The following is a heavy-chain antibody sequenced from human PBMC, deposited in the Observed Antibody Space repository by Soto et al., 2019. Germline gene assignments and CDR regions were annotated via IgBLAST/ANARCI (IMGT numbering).Heavy chain of an antibody. CDR2: IIPIFGTA. CDR1: GGTFSSYA. Sequence: QVQLVQSGAEVKKPGSSVKVSCKASGGTFSSYAISWVRQAPGQGLEWMGGIIPIFGTANYAQKFQGRVTITADKSTGAAYMELSSLRSEDTAVYYCARDRRPLIEGTYYFDYWGQGPLVTVSS. CDR3: ARDRRPLIEGTYYFDY. D-gene: IGHD3-10*01. J-gene: IGHJ4*02. V-gene: IGHV1-69*06.